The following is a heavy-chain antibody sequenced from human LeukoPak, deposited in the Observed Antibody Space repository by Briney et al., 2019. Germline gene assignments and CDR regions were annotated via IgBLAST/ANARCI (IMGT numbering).Heavy chain of an antibody. V-gene: IGHV3-23*01. CDR1: EFTFSNYA. Sequence: GGSLGLSCAASEFTFSNYAMSWVRQAPGKGLEWVPGISGSGGNTYYADSVKGRFTVSRDNSRNTLYPQMNSLRAEDTAVYYCAKVRGYYYGAIDYWGQGTLVTVSS. CDR3: AKVRGYYYGAIDY. D-gene: IGHD3-22*01. CDR2: ISGSGGNT. J-gene: IGHJ4*02.